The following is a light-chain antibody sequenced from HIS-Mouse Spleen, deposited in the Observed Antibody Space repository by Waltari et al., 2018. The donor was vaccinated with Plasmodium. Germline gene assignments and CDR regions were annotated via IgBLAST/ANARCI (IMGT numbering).Light chain of an antibody. CDR1: QSISSR. CDR2: HAF. CDR3: QQYNSYSWT. J-gene: IGKJ1*01. V-gene: IGKV1-5*03. Sequence: DIQMTQSPSTLSASVGDRVTITCRASQSISSRLAWYPQKPGKAPKLLIYHAFSLASGVPSRFSGSGSGTEFTLTISSLQPDDFATYYCQQYNSYSWTFGQGTKVEIK.